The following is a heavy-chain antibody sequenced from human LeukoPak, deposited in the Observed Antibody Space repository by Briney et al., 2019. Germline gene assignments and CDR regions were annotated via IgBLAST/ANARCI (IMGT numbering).Heavy chain of an antibody. CDR3: AREWYSSSWVEHRDAFDI. CDR1: GDSVSSNSAA. Sequence: SQTLSLTCAISGDSVSSNSAAWNWIRQSPSRGLEWLGRTYYRSKWYNYYAVSVKSRITIYPDTSKNQFSLQLNSVTPEDTAVYYCAREWYSSSWVEHRDAFDIWGQGTMVTVSS. V-gene: IGHV6-1*01. CDR2: TYYRSKWYN. J-gene: IGHJ3*02. D-gene: IGHD6-13*01.